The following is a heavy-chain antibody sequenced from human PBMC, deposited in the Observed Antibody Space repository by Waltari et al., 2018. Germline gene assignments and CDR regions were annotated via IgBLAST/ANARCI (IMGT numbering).Heavy chain of an antibody. Sequence: GKGLEWVSYISSSSSTIYYADSVKGRFTISRDNAKNSLYLQMNSLRAEDTAVYYCAREWNPLQRKAVAGRYYYYMDVWGKGTTVTVSS. CDR3: AREWNPLQRKAVAGRYYYYMDV. CDR2: ISSSSSTI. D-gene: IGHD6-19*01. J-gene: IGHJ6*03. V-gene: IGHV3-48*04.